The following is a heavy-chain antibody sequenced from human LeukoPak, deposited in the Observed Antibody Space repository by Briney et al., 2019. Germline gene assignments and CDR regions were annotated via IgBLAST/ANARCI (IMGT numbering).Heavy chain of an antibody. J-gene: IGHJ4*02. CDR3: ARDEETEDIVVVPAASDY. CDR2: ISAYNGNT. V-gene: IGHV1-18*04. Sequence: ASVKVSCKASGYTFTSYGISWVRQAPGQGLEWMGWISAYNGNTNYAQKLQGRVTMTTDTSTSTAYMELRSLRSDDTAGYYCARDEETEDIVVVPAASDYWGQGTLVTVSS. D-gene: IGHD2-2*01. CDR1: GYTFTSYG.